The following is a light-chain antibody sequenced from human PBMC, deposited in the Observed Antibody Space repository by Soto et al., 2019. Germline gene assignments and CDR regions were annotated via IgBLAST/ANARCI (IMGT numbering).Light chain of an antibody. V-gene: IGLV4-60*02. J-gene: IGLJ3*02. CDR2: LEGSGSY. CDR3: ETWDSNIWV. CDR1: SEHSSYI. Sequence: QSVLTQSSSASASLGSSVKFTCTLSSEHSSYIIAWHQQQPGKAPRYLMKLEGSGSYNKGSGVPDRFSGSSSGADRYLTISNLQFEDEADYYCETWDSNIWVFGGGTKLTVL.